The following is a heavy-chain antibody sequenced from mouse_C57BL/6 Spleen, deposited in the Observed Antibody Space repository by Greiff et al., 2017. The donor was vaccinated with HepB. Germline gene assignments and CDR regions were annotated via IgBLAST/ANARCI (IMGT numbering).Heavy chain of an antibody. V-gene: IGHV1-61*01. Sequence: VQLQQPGAELVRPGSSVKLSCKASGYTFTSYWMDWVKQRPGQGLEWIGNIYPSDSETHYNQKFKDKATLTVDKSSSTAYMQLSSLTSEDSAVYYCARRVTTGAWFAYWGQGTLVTVSA. CDR2: IYPSDSET. CDR3: ARRVTTGAWFAY. J-gene: IGHJ3*01. CDR1: GYTFTSYW. D-gene: IGHD2-2*01.